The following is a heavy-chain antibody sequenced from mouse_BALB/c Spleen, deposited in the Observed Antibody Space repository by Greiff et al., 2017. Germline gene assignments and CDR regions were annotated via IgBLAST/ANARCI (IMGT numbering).Heavy chain of an antibody. J-gene: IGHJ3*01. CDR3: TRRRPWFAY. CDR2: IDPENGGT. Sequence: QVQLQQSGAELVRPGASVTLSCKASGYTFTDYEMHWVKQTPVHGLEWIGAIDPENGGTAYNQKFKGKATLTADKSSSTAYMELRSLTSEDSAVYYCTRRRPWFAYWGQGTLVTVAA. V-gene: IGHV1-15*01. CDR1: GYTFTDYE. D-gene: IGHD1-2*01.